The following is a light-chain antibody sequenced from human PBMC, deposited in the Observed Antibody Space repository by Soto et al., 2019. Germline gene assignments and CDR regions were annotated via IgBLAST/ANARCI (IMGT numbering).Light chain of an antibody. CDR3: QQRSNWPPLT. V-gene: IGKV3D-20*02. J-gene: IGKJ5*01. Sequence: EIVLTQSPGTLSLSPGERATLSCRASQSVSSSYLAWYQQKPGQAPRLLIYGASSRATGIPDRFSGSGSGTDFTLTISSLEPEDFAVYYCQQRSNWPPLTFGQGTRLEI. CDR2: GAS. CDR1: QSVSSSY.